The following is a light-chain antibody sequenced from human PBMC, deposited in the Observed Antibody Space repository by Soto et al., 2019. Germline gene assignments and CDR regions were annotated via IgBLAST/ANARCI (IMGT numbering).Light chain of an antibody. Sequence: EIMMTQSPAALSVSPGERVTLSCRASQSISNTFAWYQQRPGQAPRLLIYHASTRATGIPARFSGSGSGTEFSLTISSLQSEDFAVYHCQQYNKWPLTFGGGTKVEIK. J-gene: IGKJ4*01. CDR1: QSISNT. CDR2: HAS. V-gene: IGKV3-15*01. CDR3: QQYNKWPLT.